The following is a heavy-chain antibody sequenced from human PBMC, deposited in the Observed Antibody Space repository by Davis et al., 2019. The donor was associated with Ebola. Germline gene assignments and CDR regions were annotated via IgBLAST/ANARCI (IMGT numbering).Heavy chain of an antibody. Sequence: PSETLSLTCAVSGGSFSGYYRSWIRQPPGKGLEWIGEINHSGSTNYNPSLKSRVTISVDTSKNQFSLKLSSVTAADTAVYYCARGYSGYEDYWGQGTLVTVSS. CDR2: INHSGST. J-gene: IGHJ4*02. CDR1: GGSFSGYY. CDR3: ARGYSGYEDY. V-gene: IGHV4-34*01. D-gene: IGHD5-12*01.